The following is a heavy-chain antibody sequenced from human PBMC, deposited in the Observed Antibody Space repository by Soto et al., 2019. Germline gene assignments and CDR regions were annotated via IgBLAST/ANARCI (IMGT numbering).Heavy chain of an antibody. CDR3: AYTYCSDTSCLIPSSSWYYYDY. CDR1: GLYFSYYA. V-gene: IGHV3-23*01. D-gene: IGHD2-15*01. CDR2: ISGSGGST. J-gene: IGHJ4*02. Sequence: EVRLLESGGGLVQPGGSLRLSCAASGLYFSYYAMSWVRQAPGKRLEWVSAISGSGGSTYYADSVEGRFTISRDNSKSTLYLQMNSLRVEDTAVYYCAYTYCSDTSCLIPSSSWYYYDYWGQGTLVTVSS.